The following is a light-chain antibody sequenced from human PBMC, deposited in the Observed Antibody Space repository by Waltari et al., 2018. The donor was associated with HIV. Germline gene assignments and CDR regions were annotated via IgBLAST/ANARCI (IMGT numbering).Light chain of an antibody. Sequence: QSALTQPPSASGSPGQSVTTSCTGYRSAVGGYNYVPRYQQHPGKAPKLMIYEVSTRPSGVPDRFSGSKSGNTASLTVSGLQAADEADYYCSSYAGSNNVVFGGGTKLTVL. CDR3: SSYAGSNNVV. J-gene: IGLJ2*01. CDR2: EVS. CDR1: RSAVGGYNY. V-gene: IGLV2-8*01.